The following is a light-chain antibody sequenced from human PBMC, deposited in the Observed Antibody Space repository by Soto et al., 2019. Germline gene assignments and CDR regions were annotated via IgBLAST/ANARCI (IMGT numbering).Light chain of an antibody. CDR3: SSFTTSHTYV. CDR2: DVS. Sequence: QSALTQPPSASGSPGQSVTISCTGTSSDVGAYNYVSWYQQHPGKAPKLMIYDVSKRPSGVPYRFSGSKSGNAASLTVSGLQGEDEADYYCSSFTTSHTYVFGTGTKVTVL. V-gene: IGLV2-8*01. CDR1: SSDVGAYNY. J-gene: IGLJ1*01.